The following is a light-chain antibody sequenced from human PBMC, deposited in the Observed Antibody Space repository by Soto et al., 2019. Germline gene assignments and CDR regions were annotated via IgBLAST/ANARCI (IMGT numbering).Light chain of an antibody. CDR2: GAS. V-gene: IGKV3-20*01. Sequence: EIVLTQSPGTLSLSPGERATLSCRASQSVSSSYLAWYQQKPGQAPRLLIYGASSRATGIPDRFSGSGSGTDFTLTISRLEPEDFAVYYCQQYGSLPYTCGEATKLEIK. CDR3: QQYGSLPYT. CDR1: QSVSSSY. J-gene: IGKJ2*01.